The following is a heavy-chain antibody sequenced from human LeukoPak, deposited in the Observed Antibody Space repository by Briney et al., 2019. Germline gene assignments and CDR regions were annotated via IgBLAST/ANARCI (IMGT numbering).Heavy chain of an antibody. Sequence: GGSLRRSCAASGFTCSSYSMSWVRQAPGKGLEWVSGISGSGGSTDYADSVKGRFTISRVNSKNTLYLQMNSLRVEDTAVYYCAKDPGYQVVYCFDYWGQGTLVTVSS. CDR2: ISGSGGST. D-gene: IGHD2-2*01. J-gene: IGHJ4*02. V-gene: IGHV3-23*01. CDR3: AKDPGYQVVYCFDY. CDR1: GFTCSSYS.